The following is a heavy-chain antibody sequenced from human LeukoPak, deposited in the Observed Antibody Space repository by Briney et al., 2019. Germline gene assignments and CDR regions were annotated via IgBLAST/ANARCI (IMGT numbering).Heavy chain of an antibody. D-gene: IGHD3-22*01. V-gene: IGHV1-2*02. CDR3: ARAQPDVSMIVVVPPYSFDY. J-gene: IGHJ4*02. CDR1: GYTFTGYY. CDR2: INPNTGGT. Sequence: GASVKVSCKASGYTFTGYYMHWVRQAPGQGLEWMGWINPNTGGTNYAQKFQDRVTMTRDTSINTAYMELSRLRSDDTAVYYCARAQPDVSMIVVVPPYSFDYWGQGTLVTVSS.